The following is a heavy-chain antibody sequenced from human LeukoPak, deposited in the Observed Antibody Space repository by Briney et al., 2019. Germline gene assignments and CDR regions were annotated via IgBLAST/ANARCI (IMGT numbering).Heavy chain of an antibody. CDR3: ARGPYFWSDY. J-gene: IGHJ4*02. V-gene: IGHV3-7*03. D-gene: IGHD2/OR15-2a*01. CDR2: IKQDGSEK. Sequence: PGPSLRLSCAASGFTLSSHWMGWVRQDPRSWREWVANIKQDGSEKYYVDSVKGPFTISRDNAKNSLYLQMNSLRAEDTAVYYCARGPYFWSDYWGQGNLVTVSS. CDR1: GFTLSSHW.